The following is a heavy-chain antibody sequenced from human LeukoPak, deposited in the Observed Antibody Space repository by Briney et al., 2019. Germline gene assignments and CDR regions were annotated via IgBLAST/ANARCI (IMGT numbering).Heavy chain of an antibody. CDR1: GGSISSGGYY. CDR3: ARSGQGGWYSLYFAY. CDR2: IYYSGST. J-gene: IGHJ4*02. Sequence: RASETLSLTCTVSGGSISSGGYYWSWIRQHPGKGLGWIGYIYYSGSTYYNPSLKSRVTISVDTSKNQFSLKLSSVTAADTAVYYCARSGQGGWYSLYFAYWGQGTLVTVSS. V-gene: IGHV4-31*03. D-gene: IGHD6-19*01.